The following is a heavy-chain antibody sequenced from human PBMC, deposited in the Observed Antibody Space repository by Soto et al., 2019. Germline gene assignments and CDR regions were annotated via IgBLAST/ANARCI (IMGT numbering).Heavy chain of an antibody. V-gene: IGHV4-59*01. CDR1: GASIGTYY. CDR3: ARGILAAADYYFDY. D-gene: IGHD6-13*01. CDR2: VYYNGNT. J-gene: IGHJ4*02. Sequence: SETLSLTCAVSGASIGTYYWSWIRQPPGKGLEWIGYVYYNGNTNYNPSLMSRVTISVDTSKNQFSLNWTSVTAADTAVYYCARGILAAADYYFDYWGQGTLVTVSS.